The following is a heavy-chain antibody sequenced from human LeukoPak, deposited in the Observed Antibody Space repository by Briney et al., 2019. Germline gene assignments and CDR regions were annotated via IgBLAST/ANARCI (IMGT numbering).Heavy chain of an antibody. J-gene: IGHJ4*02. CDR1: GFTFDDYA. Sequence: GGSLRLSCAASGFTFDDYAMHWVRQAPGKGLEWVSGISWNSGSIGYADSVKGRFTISRDNSKNTLYLQMNSLRAEDTAVYYCARDAYLRYFDWLPDYWGQGTLVTVSS. D-gene: IGHD3-9*01. CDR2: ISWNSGSI. V-gene: IGHV3-9*01. CDR3: ARDAYLRYFDWLPDY.